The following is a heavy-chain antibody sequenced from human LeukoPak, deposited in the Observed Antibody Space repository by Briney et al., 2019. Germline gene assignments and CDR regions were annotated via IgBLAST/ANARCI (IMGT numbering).Heavy chain of an antibody. J-gene: IGHJ6*03. CDR3: ARAVGWELPTERDYYYMDV. CDR2: IIPIFGTA. Sequence: GASVKVSCKASGGTFSSYAISWVRQAPGQGLEWMGGIIPIFGTANYAQKFQGRVTITTDESTSTAYMELSSLRSEDTAVYYCARAVGWELPTERDYYYMDVWGKGTTVTVSS. V-gene: IGHV1-69*05. D-gene: IGHD1-26*01. CDR1: GGTFSSYA.